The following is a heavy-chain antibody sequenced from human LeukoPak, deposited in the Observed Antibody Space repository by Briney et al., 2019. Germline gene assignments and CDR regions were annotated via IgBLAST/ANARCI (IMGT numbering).Heavy chain of an antibody. CDR1: DGSFSGYY. Sequence: PSETLSLTCAVYDGSFSGYYWSWIRQPPGKGLEWIGEINHSGSTNYNPSLKSRVTISVDTSKNQFSLKLSSVTLADTAVYYCARNNFTFGGVPFDYWGQGTLVTVSS. V-gene: IGHV4-34*01. CDR2: INHSGST. J-gene: IGHJ4*02. D-gene: IGHD3-16*01. CDR3: ARNNFTFGGVPFDY.